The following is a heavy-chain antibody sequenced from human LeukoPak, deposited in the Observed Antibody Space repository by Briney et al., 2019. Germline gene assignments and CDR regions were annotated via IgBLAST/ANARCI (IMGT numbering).Heavy chain of an antibody. D-gene: IGHD5-18*01. Sequence: ASVKVSCKASGYTFTSYGISWVRQAPGQGLEWVGWISAYNGNTDYAQKLQGRVTMTTDTSTSTAYMELRSLRSDDTAVYYCARDSSGYSYGPPFDHWGQGTLVTVSS. CDR2: ISAYNGNT. J-gene: IGHJ4*02. CDR1: GYTFTSYG. CDR3: ARDSSGYSYGPPFDH. V-gene: IGHV1-18*01.